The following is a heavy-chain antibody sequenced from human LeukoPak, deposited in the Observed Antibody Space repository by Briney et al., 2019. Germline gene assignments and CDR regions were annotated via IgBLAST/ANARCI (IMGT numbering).Heavy chain of an antibody. CDR1: GFTSMNAW. J-gene: IGHJ4*02. CDR3: TTDGGVIGQVWLSY. V-gene: IGHV3-15*01. D-gene: IGHD5-18*01. Sequence: GGSLRLSCAASGFTSMNAWMSWVRQAPGKALEWVARIKSKRDGETTDYAAPVKGRFTTSRDDSKNTLYLQMNSLKTEDTALYYCTTDGGVIGQVWLSYWGQGTLVTVSS. CDR2: IKSKRDGETT.